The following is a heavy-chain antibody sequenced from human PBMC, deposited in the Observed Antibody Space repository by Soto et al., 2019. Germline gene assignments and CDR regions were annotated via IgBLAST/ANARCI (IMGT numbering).Heavy chain of an antibody. J-gene: IGHJ4*02. D-gene: IGHD6-19*01. Sequence: TLSLTFTVSVCSIRISSYYWGWIRQPPGKGLEWIGSIYYSVSTIYNPSLKSRVTISVDTSKNQFSLKLSSVTAADTAVYYCARPARQGTVAGDYWGQGTLVTVSS. V-gene: IGHV4-39*01. CDR2: IYYSVST. CDR3: ARPARQGTVAGDY. CDR1: VCSIRISSYY.